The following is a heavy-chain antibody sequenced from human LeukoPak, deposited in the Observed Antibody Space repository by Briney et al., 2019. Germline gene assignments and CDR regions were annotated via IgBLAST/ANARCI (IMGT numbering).Heavy chain of an antibody. CDR3: ARELRPNDY. CDR1: GLILSNFA. CDR2: VTISGDDT. J-gene: IGHJ4*02. V-gene: IGHV3-23*01. Sequence: GGSLRLSCAASGLILSNFAMTWVRQAPGKGLEWVSSVTISGDDTFYADSVKGRFTISRDNSKNTLYLQMNSLRAEDTAVYYCARELRPNDYWGQGTLVTVSS. D-gene: IGHD2-15*01.